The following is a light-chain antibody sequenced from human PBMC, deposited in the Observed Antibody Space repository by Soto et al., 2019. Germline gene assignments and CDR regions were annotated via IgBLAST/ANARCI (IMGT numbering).Light chain of an antibody. Sequence: CALTKPTSVSGSPGRSLTISCTGTSSDVGGYNYVSWYQHHPGKAPKLMICDVSDRPSGVSNRFSGSKSGNTASLTISGLQAEDEADYYCSSYTSSSTPWVFGTGTKVTVL. V-gene: IGLV2-14*03. J-gene: IGLJ1*01. CDR2: DVS. CDR3: SSYTSSSTPWV. CDR1: SSDVGGYNY.